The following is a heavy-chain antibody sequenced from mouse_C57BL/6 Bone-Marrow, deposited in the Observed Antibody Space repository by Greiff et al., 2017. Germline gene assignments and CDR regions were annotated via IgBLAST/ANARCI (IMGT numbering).Heavy chain of an antibody. CDR3: APVYDGSFDY. CDR1: GCSFTGYY. CDR2: INPSTGGT. D-gene: IGHD2-3*01. J-gene: IGHJ2*01. Sequence: LKESGPELVKPGASVKISCKASGCSFTGYYMNWVKQSPEKSLEWIGEINPSTGGTTYNQKFKAKATLTVDKSSSTAYMQLKSLTSEDTAVYYCAPVYDGSFDYWGQGTTLTVSS. V-gene: IGHV1-42*01.